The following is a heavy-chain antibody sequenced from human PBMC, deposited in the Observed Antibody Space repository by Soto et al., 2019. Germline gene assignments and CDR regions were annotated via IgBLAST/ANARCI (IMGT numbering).Heavy chain of an antibody. J-gene: IGHJ6*02. Sequence: PSETLSLTCTVSGGSIISGDYHWNWIRKSPGKGLEWIGYIRYSGSTSYNPSLKSRVAISVDTSKNQFSLKMSSVTAADTAVYYCAREDTSGYYGSYYYYGMDVWGQGTTVTVSS. D-gene: IGHD3-22*01. CDR1: GGSIISGDYH. CDR3: AREDTSGYYGSYYYYGMDV. CDR2: IRYSGST. V-gene: IGHV4-30-4*01.